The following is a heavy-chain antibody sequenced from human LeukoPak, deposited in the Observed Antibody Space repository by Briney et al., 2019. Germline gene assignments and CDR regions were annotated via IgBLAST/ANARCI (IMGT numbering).Heavy chain of an antibody. CDR2: IYYSGIT. Sequence: SETLSLTCTVSGGSISSSSYYWGWIRQPPGKGLEWIGSIYYSGITYYNPSLKSRVTISVDRSKNQFSLKLSSVTAADTAVYYCARGRWGYCSSTSCYRGPNWFDPWGQGTLVTVSS. CDR1: GGSISSSSYY. V-gene: IGHV4-39*07. CDR3: ARGRWGYCSSTSCYRGPNWFDP. D-gene: IGHD2-2*02. J-gene: IGHJ5*02.